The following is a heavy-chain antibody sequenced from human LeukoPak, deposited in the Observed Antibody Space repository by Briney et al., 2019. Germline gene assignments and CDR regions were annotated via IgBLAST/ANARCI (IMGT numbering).Heavy chain of an antibody. CDR1: GFTFSDYY. V-gene: IGHV3-11*04. J-gene: IGHJ4*02. CDR2: ISSSGSTI. D-gene: IGHD3-16*02. Sequence: GGSLRLSCAASGFTFSDYYMSWIRQAPGKGLEWVSYISSSGSTIYYADSVKGRFTISRDNAKNSLYLQMNSLRAEDTAVYYCARGGLYDYVWGSFRPLDYWGQGTLVTVSS. CDR3: ARGGLYDYVWGSFRPLDY.